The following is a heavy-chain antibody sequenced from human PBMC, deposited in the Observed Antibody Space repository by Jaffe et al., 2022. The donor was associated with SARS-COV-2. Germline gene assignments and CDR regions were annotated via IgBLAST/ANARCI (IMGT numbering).Heavy chain of an antibody. CDR1: GGSISSGSYY. J-gene: IGHJ3*02. CDR2: IYTSGST. V-gene: IGHV4-61*02. D-gene: IGHD3-22*01. Sequence: QVQLQESGPGLVKPSQTLSLTCTVSGGSISSGSYYWSWIRQPAGKGLEWIGRIYTSGSTNYNPSLKSRVTISVDTSKNQFSLKLSSVTAADTAVYYCARETYYYDSSGYPPDAFDIWGQGTMVTVSS. CDR3: ARETYYYDSSGYPPDAFDI.